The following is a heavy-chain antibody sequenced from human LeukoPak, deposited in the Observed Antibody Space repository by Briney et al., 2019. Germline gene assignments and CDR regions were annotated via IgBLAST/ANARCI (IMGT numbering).Heavy chain of an antibody. CDR3: ARGPIAAAGTWHNWFDP. V-gene: IGHV1-18*01. CDR2: ISAYNGNT. J-gene: IGHJ5*02. CDR1: GYTFTSYG. Sequence: ASVKVSCKASGYTFTSYGFSWVRQAPGQGLEWMGWISAYNGNTHYAQKLQDRVTTTTDTSTSTAYMELRSLRSDDTAVYYCARGPIAAAGTWHNWFDPWGQGTLVTVSS. D-gene: IGHD6-13*01.